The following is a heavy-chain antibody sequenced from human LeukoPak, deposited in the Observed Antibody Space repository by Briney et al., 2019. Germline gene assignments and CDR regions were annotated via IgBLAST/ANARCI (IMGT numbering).Heavy chain of an antibody. CDR1: GFTFSSYS. D-gene: IGHD5-24*01. J-gene: IGHJ6*02. CDR2: ISSSSSYI. V-gene: IGHV3-21*01. Sequence: NPGGSLRLSCAASGFTFSSYSINWVRQAPGKGLEWVSSISSSSSYIYYADSVKGRFTISRDNAKNSLYLQMNSLRAEDTAVYYCARPQMATITRYYGMDVWGQGTTVTVSS. CDR3: ARPQMATITRYYGMDV.